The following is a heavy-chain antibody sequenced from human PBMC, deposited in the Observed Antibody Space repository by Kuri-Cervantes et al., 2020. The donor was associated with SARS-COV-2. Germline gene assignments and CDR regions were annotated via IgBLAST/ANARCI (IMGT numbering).Heavy chain of an antibody. CDR1: GFTFSGYN. J-gene: IGHJ4*02. V-gene: IGHV3-23*01. CDR2: ISGSGGST. D-gene: IGHD3-3*01. CDR3: AKETALRFLDGFDY. Sequence: GESLKISCAASGFTFSGYNMNWVRQAPGKGLEWVSAISGSGGSTYYADSVKGRFTISRDNSKNTLYLQMNSLRAEDTAVYYCAKETALRFLDGFDYWGQGTLVTVSS.